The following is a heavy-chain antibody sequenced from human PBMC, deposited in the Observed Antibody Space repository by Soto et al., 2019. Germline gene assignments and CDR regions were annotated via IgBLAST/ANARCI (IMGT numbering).Heavy chain of an antibody. Sequence: SETLSLTCTVSGGSISSSSYYWGWIRQPPGKGLEWIGSIYYSGSTYYNPSLKSRVTISVDTSKNQFSLKLSSVTAADTAVYYCARRKIYDYNDGNWYDPWGQGTLVTVSS. V-gene: IGHV4-39*01. CDR3: ARRKIYDYNDGNWYDP. D-gene: IGHD4-4*01. CDR2: IYYSGST. CDR1: GGSISSSSYY. J-gene: IGHJ5*02.